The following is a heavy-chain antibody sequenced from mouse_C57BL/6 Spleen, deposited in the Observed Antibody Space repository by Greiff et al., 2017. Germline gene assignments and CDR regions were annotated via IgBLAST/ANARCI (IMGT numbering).Heavy chain of an antibody. V-gene: IGHV1-55*01. J-gene: IGHJ4*01. CDR3: ARGIYDGYYGAMDY. CDR1: GYTFTSYW. CDR2: IYPGSGST. D-gene: IGHD2-3*01. Sequence: QVQLQQPGAELVKPGASVKMSCKASGYTFTSYWITWVKQRPGQGLEWIGDIYPGSGSTNYDEKFKSKATLTVDTSSSTAYMQLSSLTSEDSSVYYCARGIYDGYYGAMDYWGQGTSVTVSS.